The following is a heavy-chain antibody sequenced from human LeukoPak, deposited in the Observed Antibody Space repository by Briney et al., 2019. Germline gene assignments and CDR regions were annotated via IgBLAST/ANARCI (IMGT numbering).Heavy chain of an antibody. V-gene: IGHV4-30-2*01. CDR1: GGSISSGGYS. J-gene: IGHJ3*02. Sequence: SQTLSLTCAVSGGSISSGGYSWSRIRQPPGKGLEWIGYIYHSGSTYYNPSLKSRVTISVDRSKNQFSLKLSSVTAADTAVYYCAREASPPNDAFDIWGQGTMVTVSS. CDR2: IYHSGST. CDR3: AREASPPNDAFDI.